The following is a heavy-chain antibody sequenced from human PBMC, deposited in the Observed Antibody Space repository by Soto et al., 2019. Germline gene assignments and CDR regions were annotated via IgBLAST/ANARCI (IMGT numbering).Heavy chain of an antibody. V-gene: IGHV3-33*01. CDR1: GFTFSSDG. CDR2: IWYDGSNK. J-gene: IGHJ4*02. D-gene: IGHD5-18*01. CDR3: ARGGYSYGPNYFDY. Sequence: QVQLVESGGGVVQPGRSLRLSCAASGFTFSSDGMHWVRQAPGKGLEWVAVIWYDGSNKYYADSVRGRFTIARDNSKNALYLQMNSLRAEDTAVYYCARGGYSYGPNYFDYWGQGTLVTVSS.